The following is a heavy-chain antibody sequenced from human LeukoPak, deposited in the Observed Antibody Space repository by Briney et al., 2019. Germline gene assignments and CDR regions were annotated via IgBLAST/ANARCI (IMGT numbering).Heavy chain of an antibody. Sequence: GASVKVSSKASGYTFTSYYMHWVRQAPGQGLEWMGIINPSGGSTSYAQKFQGRVTMTRDMSTSTVYMELSSLRSEDTAVYYCARVGRSGSYGFLWFDPWGQGTLVTVSS. CDR1: GYTFTSYY. CDR3: ARVGRSGSYGFLWFDP. V-gene: IGHV1-46*01. CDR2: INPSGGST. J-gene: IGHJ5*02. D-gene: IGHD5-18*01.